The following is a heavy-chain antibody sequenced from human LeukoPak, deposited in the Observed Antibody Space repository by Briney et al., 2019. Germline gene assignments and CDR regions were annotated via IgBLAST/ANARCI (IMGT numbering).Heavy chain of an antibody. CDR3: ARDYTAMVNMLGY. Sequence: GGSLRLSCAASGFTFSSYSMNWVRQAPGKGLEWVSSISSSSSYIYYADSVKGRFTISRDNAKNSLYLQMNSLRAEDTAVYYCARDYTAMVNMLGYWGQGTLVTVSS. J-gene: IGHJ4*02. CDR2: ISSSSSYI. V-gene: IGHV3-21*01. D-gene: IGHD5-18*01. CDR1: GFTFSSYS.